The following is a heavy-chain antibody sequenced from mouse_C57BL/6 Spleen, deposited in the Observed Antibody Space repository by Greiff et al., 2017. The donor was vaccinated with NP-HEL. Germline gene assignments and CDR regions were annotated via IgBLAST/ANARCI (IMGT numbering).Heavy chain of an antibody. CDR2: IHPNSGST. CDR1: GYTFTSYW. V-gene: IGHV1-64*01. J-gene: IGHJ2*01. CDR3: ARSDYGSSYYFDY. Sequence: QVQLQQPGAELVKPGASVKLSCKASGYTFTSYWMHWVKQRPGQGLEWIGMIHPNSGSTNYNEKFKSKATLTVDKSSSTAYMQLSSLTSEDSAVYYWARSDYGSSYYFDYWGQGTTLTVSS. D-gene: IGHD1-1*01.